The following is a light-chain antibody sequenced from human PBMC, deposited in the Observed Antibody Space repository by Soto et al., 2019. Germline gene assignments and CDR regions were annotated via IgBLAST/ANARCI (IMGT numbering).Light chain of an antibody. V-gene: IGKV3-11*01. CDR3: QQYDGSPWT. CDR1: QSVSSY. J-gene: IGKJ1*01. CDR2: DAI. Sequence: EIVLTQSPATLSLSPGERATLSCRASQSVSSYLAWYQQKPGQAPRLLIYDAINRATGIPARFSGSGSGTDFTLTISSLEPEDFAVYYCQQYDGSPWTFGQGTKVDIK.